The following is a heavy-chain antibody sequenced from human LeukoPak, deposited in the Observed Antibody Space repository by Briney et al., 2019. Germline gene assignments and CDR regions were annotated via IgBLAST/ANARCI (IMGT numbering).Heavy chain of an antibody. CDR2: IIPIFGTA. CDR3: ARGYSYGYADY. J-gene: IGHJ4*02. Sequence: ASVKVSCKASGGTFSSYAISWVRQAPGQGLEWMGGIIPIFGTANYAQKFQGRVTITADESTSTAYMELSSLRSEDTAVYYCARGYSYGYADYWGQGTLATVSS. CDR1: GGTFSSYA. D-gene: IGHD5-18*01. V-gene: IGHV1-69*13.